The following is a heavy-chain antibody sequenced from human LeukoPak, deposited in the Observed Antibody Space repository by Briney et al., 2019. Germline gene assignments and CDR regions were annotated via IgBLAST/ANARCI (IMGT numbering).Heavy chain of an antibody. Sequence: SETLSLTCTVSGGSISSGGYYWSWIRQHPGTGLEWIGYIYYSGSTYYNPSLKSRVTISVDTSKNQFSLKLSSVTAADTAVYYCAREGSYGDYVQYWGQGTLVTVSS. CDR1: GGSISSGGYY. D-gene: IGHD4-17*01. V-gene: IGHV4-31*03. J-gene: IGHJ4*02. CDR2: IYYSGST. CDR3: AREGSYGDYVQY.